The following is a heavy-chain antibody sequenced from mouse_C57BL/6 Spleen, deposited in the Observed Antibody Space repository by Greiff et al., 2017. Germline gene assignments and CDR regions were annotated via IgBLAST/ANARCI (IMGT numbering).Heavy chain of an antibody. CDR2: IDPSDSYT. D-gene: IGHD1-1*01. Sequence: QVQLQQPGAELVRPGTSVKLSCKASGYTFTSYWMHWVKQRPGQGLAWIGVIDPSDSYTNYNQKFKGKATLTVDTSSSTAYMQLSSLTSEDSAVYYCARGDYYGSSQAWFAYWGQGTLVTVSA. CDR1: GYTFTSYW. CDR3: ARGDYYGSSQAWFAY. J-gene: IGHJ3*01. V-gene: IGHV1-59*01.